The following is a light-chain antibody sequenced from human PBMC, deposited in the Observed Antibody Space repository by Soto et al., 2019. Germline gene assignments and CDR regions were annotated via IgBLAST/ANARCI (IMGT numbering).Light chain of an antibody. CDR1: QSIRYY. V-gene: IGKV1-5*01. J-gene: IGKJ1*01. CDR3: QHHNSYSQT. CDR2: GAS. Sequence: DIQLTQSPPTLSASVLDRVTITCLASQSIRYYLAWYQQMPGKAPKLLIYGASSLQSGVPSRFSGSGSGTEFTLTISSLQPDDFATYFCQHHNSYSQTFGQGTKVDIK.